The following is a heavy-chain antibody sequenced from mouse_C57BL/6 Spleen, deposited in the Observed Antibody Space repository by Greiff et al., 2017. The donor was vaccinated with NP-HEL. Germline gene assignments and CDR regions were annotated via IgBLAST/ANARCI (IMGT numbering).Heavy chain of an antibody. CDR2: IYPGSGST. V-gene: IGHV1-55*01. D-gene: IGHD1-1*02. CDR3: ARREKWSYYYAMDY. CDR1: GYTFTSYR. Sequence: VQLQQPGAELVKPGASVKMSCKASGYTFTSYRITWVKQRPGQGLEWIGDIYPGSGSTNYNEKFKSKATLTVDTSSSTAYMQLSSLTSEDSAVYYCARREKWSYYYAMDYWGQGTSVTVSS. J-gene: IGHJ4*01.